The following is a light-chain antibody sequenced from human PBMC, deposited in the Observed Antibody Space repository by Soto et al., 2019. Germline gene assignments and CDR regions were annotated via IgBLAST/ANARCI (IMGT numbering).Light chain of an antibody. CDR2: WAS. CDR3: QQYYSIPWT. Sequence: DIVMTQSPDSLAVSLGERATINCRSSQSVLYSSTNNNHLAWYQQKPGQPPKLLIYWASTRESGVPGRFSGSGYGTDFTLTISSLQAEDVAVYYCQQYYSIPWTFGQGTRVEI. V-gene: IGKV4-1*01. CDR1: QSVLYSSTNNNH. J-gene: IGKJ1*01.